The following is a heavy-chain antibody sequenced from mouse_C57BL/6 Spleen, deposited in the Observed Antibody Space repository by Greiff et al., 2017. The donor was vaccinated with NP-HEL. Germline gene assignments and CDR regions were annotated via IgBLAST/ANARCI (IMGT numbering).Heavy chain of an antibody. CDR1: GFTFSSYG. Sequence: DVQLVESGGDLVKPGGSLKLSCAASGFTFSSYGMSWVRQTPDKRLEWVATISSGGSYTYYPDSVKGRFTISRDNAKNTLYLQMSSLKSEDTAMYYCARHYYYGSSPYYFDYWGQGTTLTVSS. V-gene: IGHV5-6*01. D-gene: IGHD1-1*01. CDR2: ISSGGSYT. J-gene: IGHJ2*01. CDR3: ARHYYYGSSPYYFDY.